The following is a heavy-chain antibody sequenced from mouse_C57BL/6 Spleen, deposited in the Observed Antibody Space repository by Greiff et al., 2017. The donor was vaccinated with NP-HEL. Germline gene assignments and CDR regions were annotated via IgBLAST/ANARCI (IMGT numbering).Heavy chain of an antibody. J-gene: IGHJ3*01. CDR1: GFTFSSYA. Sequence: EVQRVESGGGLVKPGGSLKLSCAASGFTFSSYAMSWVRQTPEKRLEWVATISDGGSYTYYPDNVKGRFTISRDNAKNNLYLQMSHLKSEDTAMYYCASYYYGSSDWVAYWGQGTLVTVSA. CDR2: ISDGGSYT. D-gene: IGHD1-1*01. CDR3: ASYYYGSSDWVAY. V-gene: IGHV5-4*01.